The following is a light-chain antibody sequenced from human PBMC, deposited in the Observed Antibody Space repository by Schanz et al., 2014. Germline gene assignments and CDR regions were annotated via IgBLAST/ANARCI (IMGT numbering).Light chain of an antibody. CDR3: QQYGNSPPT. CDR1: QSVSSN. V-gene: IGKV3-20*01. CDR2: GAS. J-gene: IGKJ1*01. Sequence: EIVLTQSPGTLSLSPGERATLSCRASQSVSSNLAWYQQKPGQAPRLLIYGASSRATGIPDRFSGSGSGTDFTLTISRLEPEDFAVYYCQQYGNSPPTFGRGTKVEIK.